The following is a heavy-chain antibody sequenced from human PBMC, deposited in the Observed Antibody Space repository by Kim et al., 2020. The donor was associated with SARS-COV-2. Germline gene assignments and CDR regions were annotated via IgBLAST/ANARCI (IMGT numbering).Heavy chain of an antibody. V-gene: IGHV3-23*01. J-gene: IGHJ5*02. CDR1: SITFSISV. D-gene: IGHD3-10*01. Sequence: GGSLRLSCEASSITFSISVMNWVRQAPGKGLEWVASLSGSGDDPNYADSVKGRFTISRDNSRDTLYLQMNSLRVEDTAIYYCATRGSGSYYATWGQGTLVTVSS. CDR2: LSGSGDDP. CDR3: ATRGSGSYYAT.